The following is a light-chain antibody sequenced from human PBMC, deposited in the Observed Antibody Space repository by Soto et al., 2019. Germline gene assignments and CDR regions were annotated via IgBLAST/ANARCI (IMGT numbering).Light chain of an antibody. J-gene: IGKJ2*01. CDR2: GAS. V-gene: IGKV3-15*01. CDR1: QSVSSN. CDR3: QQYNNWPPMYT. Sequence: EIVMTQSPATLSVSPGERATLSCRASQSVSSNLAWYQQKPGQAPRLLIYGASTRATGIPARFSGSGSGTKFTLTISTLQSEVFAVYYCQQYNNWPPMYTFGQGTKVDIK.